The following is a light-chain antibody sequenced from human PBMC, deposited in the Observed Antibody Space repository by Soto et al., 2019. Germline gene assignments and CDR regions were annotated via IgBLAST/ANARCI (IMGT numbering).Light chain of an antibody. CDR1: ISDVGGYNY. J-gene: IGLJ3*02. CDR2: EVS. V-gene: IGLV2-14*01. Sequence: QSVLTQPASMSGSPGQSSTISCTGTISDVGGYNYVSWYQQHPGKAPKLMIYEVSNRPSGVSNRFSGSKSGNTASLTISGLQAEDEADYYCSSYTSSSTLVFGGGTKVTVL. CDR3: SSYTSSSTLV.